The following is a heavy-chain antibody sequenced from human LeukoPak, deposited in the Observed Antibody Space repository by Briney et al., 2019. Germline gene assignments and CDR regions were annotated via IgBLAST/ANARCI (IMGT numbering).Heavy chain of an antibody. V-gene: IGHV4-39*07. D-gene: IGHD1-26*01. Sequence: SGTLSFTGTVSGGSISTRDYNWGGFGQTQGKGLEGIGSIYYSGTTNYNPSLKSRVTISVDTSKNQFSLRLNSVTAADTAVYYCARSRAFNSGAFDPWGQGSLVTVSS. CDR1: GGSISTRDYN. CDR3: ARSRAFNSGAFDP. CDR2: IYYSGTT. J-gene: IGHJ5*02.